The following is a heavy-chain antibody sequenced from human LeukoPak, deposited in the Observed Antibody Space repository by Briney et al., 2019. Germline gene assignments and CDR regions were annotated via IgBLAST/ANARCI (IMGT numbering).Heavy chain of an antibody. D-gene: IGHD4-23*01. CDR1: GFTFSSYW. CDR2: INGDGSST. V-gene: IGHV3-74*01. Sequence: PGGSLRLSCAASGFTFSSYWMHWVRQAPGKGLVWVSRINGDGSSTSYADSVKGRFTISRDNAKNSLYLQMNSLRAEDTAVYYCARGLRVGYYGGDPEFDPWGQGTLVTVSS. CDR3: ARGLRVGYYGGDPEFDP. J-gene: IGHJ5*02.